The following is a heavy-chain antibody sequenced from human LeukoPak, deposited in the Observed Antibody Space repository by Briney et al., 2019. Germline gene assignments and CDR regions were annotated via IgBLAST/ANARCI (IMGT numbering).Heavy chain of an antibody. V-gene: IGHV4-59*08. CDR1: GASTSSDY. D-gene: IGHD3-9*01. Sequence: SETLSLTCTVSGASTSSDYWSWIRQPPGKGLEWIAHVYYSGSTNYNPSLKSRVTISVDTSKNQFSLKLSSVTAADTAVYYCARQYYDILTGSRGPGDYWGQGTLVTVSS. CDR3: ARQYYDILTGSRGPGDY. J-gene: IGHJ4*02. CDR2: VYYSGST.